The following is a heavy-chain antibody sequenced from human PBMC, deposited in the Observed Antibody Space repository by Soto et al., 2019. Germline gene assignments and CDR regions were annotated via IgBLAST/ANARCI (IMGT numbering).Heavy chain of an antibody. CDR2: IYYSGST. D-gene: IGHD2-2*01. V-gene: IGHV4-30-4*01. J-gene: IGHJ4*02. CDR1: GGSISSGDYY. CDR3: ASSVPYYFDY. Sequence: SETLSLTCTVSGGSISSGDYYWSWLRQPPGKGLEWIGYIYYSGSTYYNPSLKSRVTISVDTSKNQFSLKLSSVTAADTAVYYCASSVPYYFDYWGQGTLVTVSS.